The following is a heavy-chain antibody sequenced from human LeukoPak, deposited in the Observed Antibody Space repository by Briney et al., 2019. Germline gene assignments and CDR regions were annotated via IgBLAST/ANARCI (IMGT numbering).Heavy chain of an antibody. CDR2: ISSSSSYI. D-gene: IGHD3-10*01. V-gene: IGHV3-21*01. Sequence: PGGSLRLSXAASGFTFSTYSMNWVRQAPGKGLEWVSSISSSSSYIYYADSVKGRFTISRDNAKNSLYLQMNTLRAEDTAVYYCARGGGLLWFGELPYYFDYWGQGTLVTVSS. CDR3: ARGGGLLWFGELPYYFDY. J-gene: IGHJ4*02. CDR1: GFTFSTYS.